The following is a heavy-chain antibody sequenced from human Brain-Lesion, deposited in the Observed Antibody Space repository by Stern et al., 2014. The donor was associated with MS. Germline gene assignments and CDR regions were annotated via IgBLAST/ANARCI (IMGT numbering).Heavy chain of an antibody. CDR3: ARFPASRPHVFDS. J-gene: IGHJ4*02. CDR1: GGSISSSNW. Sequence: VELMESGPGLVKPSGTLSLTCAVSGGSISSSNWWSWVRQSPGKGLEWIGESDHSGSTIYNPSLKSRVTVSVDKSKDRFSLNLRFVTAADTAVYFCARFPASRPHVFDSWGQGTLVTVSS. D-gene: IGHD6-13*01. V-gene: IGHV4-4*02. CDR2: SDHSGST.